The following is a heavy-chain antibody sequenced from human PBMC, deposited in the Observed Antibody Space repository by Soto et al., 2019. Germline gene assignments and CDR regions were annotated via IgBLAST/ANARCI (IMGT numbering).Heavy chain of an antibody. V-gene: IGHV3-72*01. CDR3: AMLGGWSGGSSGMYF. J-gene: IGHJ6*01. Sequence: EVQLVESGGGLVQPGGSLSLSCAASGLIFSDYHMDWVRQAPGKGLEWVGRIRRKANSYTTEYAASVKGRFTISRDDSKTSLYLQMNSLKSEDTAVYYCAMLGGWSGGSSGMYFWGQGTTVTVSS. D-gene: IGHD6-19*01. CDR2: IRRKANSYTT. CDR1: GLIFSDYH.